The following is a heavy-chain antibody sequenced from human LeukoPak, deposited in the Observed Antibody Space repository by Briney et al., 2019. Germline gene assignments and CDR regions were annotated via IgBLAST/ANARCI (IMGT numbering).Heavy chain of an antibody. Sequence: GGSLRLSCAASGFTVSSNYMSWVRQGPGKGLEWVSVIYSGGSTYYADSVLGRFTISRDNSKNTLYLQMNSLRAEDTAVYYCARDCGGDCSGAFDIWGQGTMVTVSS. CDR2: IYSGGST. CDR1: GFTVSSNY. D-gene: IGHD2-21*02. V-gene: IGHV3-53*01. J-gene: IGHJ3*02. CDR3: ARDCGGDCSGAFDI.